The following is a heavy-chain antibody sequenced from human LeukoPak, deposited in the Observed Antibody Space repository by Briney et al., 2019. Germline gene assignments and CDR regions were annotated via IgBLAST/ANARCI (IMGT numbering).Heavy chain of an antibody. CDR1: GFTFDDYA. D-gene: IGHD3-22*01. Sequence: GGSLRLSCAASGFTFDDYAMHWVRQAPGKGLEWVSGISRNSGSIGYADSVKGRFTISRDNAKNSLYLQMNSLRAEDTAVYYCAKDITMIVVAPLDPWGQGTLVTVSS. J-gene: IGHJ5*02. V-gene: IGHV3-9*01. CDR2: ISRNSGSI. CDR3: AKDITMIVVAPLDP.